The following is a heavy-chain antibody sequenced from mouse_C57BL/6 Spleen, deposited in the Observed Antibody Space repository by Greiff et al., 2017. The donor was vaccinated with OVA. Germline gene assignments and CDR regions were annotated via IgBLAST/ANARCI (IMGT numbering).Heavy chain of an antibody. D-gene: IGHD2-4*01. CDR3: TRVPLYDYDEDYAMDY. CDR2: ISSGGDYI. Sequence: EVMLVESGEGLVKPGGSLKLSCAASGFTFSSYAMSWVRQTPEKRLEWVAYISSGGDYIYYADTVKGRFTISRDNARNTLYLQMSSLKSEDTAMYYCTRVPLYDYDEDYAMDYWGQGTSVTVSS. J-gene: IGHJ4*01. V-gene: IGHV5-9-1*02. CDR1: GFTFSSYA.